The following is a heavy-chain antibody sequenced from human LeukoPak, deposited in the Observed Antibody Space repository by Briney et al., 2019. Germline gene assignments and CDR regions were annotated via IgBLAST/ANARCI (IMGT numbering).Heavy chain of an antibody. Sequence: GGSLRLSCAASGFTFSTYTMNWVRQAPGKGLEWISSITSNSKYIFYADSLKGRFTISRDNAKNSLYLQMNSLRAEDTAVYFCARVSHYYYYMDVWGKGTTVTISS. J-gene: IGHJ6*03. V-gene: IGHV3-21*01. CDR2: ITSNSKYI. CDR1: GFTFSTYT. CDR3: ARVSHYYYYMDV. D-gene: IGHD2/OR15-2a*01.